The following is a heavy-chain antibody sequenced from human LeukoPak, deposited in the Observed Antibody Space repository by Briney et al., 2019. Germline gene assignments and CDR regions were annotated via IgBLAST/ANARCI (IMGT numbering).Heavy chain of an antibody. CDR1: GFTFSSYG. J-gene: IGHJ3*02. CDR3: AVQKGMGAFDI. CDR2: ISYDGSNK. D-gene: IGHD3-10*01. V-gene: IGHV3-30*03. Sequence: GGSLRLSCAASGFTFSSYGMHWVRQAPGKGLEWVAVISYDGSNKYSADSVKGRFTISRDNSKSTLYLQMNSLKPEDTAVYYCAVQKGMGAFDIWDQGTMVTVSS.